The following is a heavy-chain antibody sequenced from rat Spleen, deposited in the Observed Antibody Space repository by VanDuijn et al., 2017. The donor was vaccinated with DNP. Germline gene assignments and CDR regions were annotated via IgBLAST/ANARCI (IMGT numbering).Heavy chain of an antibody. D-gene: IGHD1-4*01. Sequence: QVQLKESGPGLVQPSQTLSLTCTVSGFSLTTYSVSWIRQTPGEGLEWMGRVRYNGETAYNSALKSRLTISRDTSKNQVFLEMNSLRKEDTGTYYCTRDAYSGYSYAIDAWGQGTSVTVSS. J-gene: IGHJ4*01. V-gene: IGHV2-63*01. CDR3: TRDAYSGYSYAIDA. CDR1: GFSLTTYS. CDR2: VRYNGET.